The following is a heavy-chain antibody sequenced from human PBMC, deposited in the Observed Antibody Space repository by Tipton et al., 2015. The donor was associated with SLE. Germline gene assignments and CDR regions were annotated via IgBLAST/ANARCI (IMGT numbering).Heavy chain of an antibody. CDR1: GYSIRSGYY. J-gene: IGHJ4*02. V-gene: IGHV4-38-2*02. CDR3: ARDRLGGPFDS. CDR2: IYDSGTT. D-gene: IGHD1-26*01. Sequence: TLSLTCTVSGYSIRSGYYWGWIRQPPGKGLEWIGYIYDSGTTNFNPSLKSRVIISEDTSKNQFSLKLSSVTAADTAVYYCARDRLGGPFDSWGQGTLVTVSS.